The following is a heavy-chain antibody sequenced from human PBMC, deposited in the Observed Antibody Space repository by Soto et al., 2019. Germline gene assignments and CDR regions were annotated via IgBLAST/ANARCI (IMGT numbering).Heavy chain of an antibody. CDR1: GFTFSSYA. D-gene: IGHD6-13*01. J-gene: IGHJ6*02. Sequence: GGSLRLSCAASGFTFSSYAMSWVRQAPGKGLEWVSAISGSGGSTYYADSVKGRFTISRDNSKNTLYLQMNSLRAEDTAVYYCARDLSVGFAAAGTLGPSYYYYYGMDVWGQGTTVTVSS. CDR2: ISGSGGST. CDR3: ARDLSVGFAAAGTLGPSYYYYYGMDV. V-gene: IGHV3-23*01.